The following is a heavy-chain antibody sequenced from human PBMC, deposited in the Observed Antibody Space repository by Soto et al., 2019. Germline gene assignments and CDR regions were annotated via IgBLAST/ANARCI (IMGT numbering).Heavy chain of an antibody. CDR2: IYYSGST. CDR1: VWSSSRSSYY. J-gene: IGHJ3*02. V-gene: IGHV4-39*01. Sequence: SGIQSAACPVAVWSSSRSSYYGGLIRKPPGKGLEWIGSIYYSGSTYYNPSLKSRVTISVDTSKNQFSLKLSSVTAADTAVYYCARHYPVPMIVVVHGAFDIWGQGTMVT. CDR3: ARHYPVPMIVVVHGAFDI. D-gene: IGHD3-22*01.